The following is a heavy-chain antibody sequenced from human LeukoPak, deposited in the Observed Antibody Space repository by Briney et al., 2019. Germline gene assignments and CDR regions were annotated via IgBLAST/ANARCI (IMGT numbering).Heavy chain of an antibody. CDR3: VRQSRIFGVTRPGYMDV. D-gene: IGHD3-3*01. CDR2: VFYSGST. CDR1: GGSININTFF. Sequence: SESLSLTCGVSGGSININTFFWGWVRQPPGKGLEWIGNVFYSGSTMYNPSLKRRVSMSIDTSKSQFSLSLSSVTAADTAMYWCVRQSRIFGVTRPGYMDVWGKGIMVSVSS. J-gene: IGHJ6*03. V-gene: IGHV4-39*01.